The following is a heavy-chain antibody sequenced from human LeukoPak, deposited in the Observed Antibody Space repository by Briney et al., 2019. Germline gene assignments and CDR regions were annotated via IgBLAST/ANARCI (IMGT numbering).Heavy chain of an antibody. CDR3: ARCFDDYDFYFDY. Sequence: PGRSLRLSCAASGFTFSSYGMHWVRQARGKGLEWVAVIWYDGSNKYYADSVKGRFTISRDNSKNTLYLQMNSLRAEDTAVYYCARCFDDYDFYFDYWGQGTLVTVSS. D-gene: IGHD4-17*01. CDR1: GFTFSSYG. V-gene: IGHV3-33*01. J-gene: IGHJ4*02. CDR2: IWYDGSNK.